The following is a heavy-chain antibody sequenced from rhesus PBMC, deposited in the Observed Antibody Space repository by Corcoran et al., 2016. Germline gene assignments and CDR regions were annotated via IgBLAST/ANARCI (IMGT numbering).Heavy chain of an antibody. J-gene: IGHJ4*01. CDR1: GFTFSSYD. V-gene: IGHV3-54*02. CDR2: ISYIGSKK. CDR3: ARSWGDNIWTELDY. D-gene: IGHD3-3*01. Sequence: EVQLVESGGGLVQPGGSLRLSCAASGFTFSSYDMHWVRQAPGNGLEWVEVISYIGSKKYYSDFVKDRLTISRDNSKNMLCLKMNNLLLEDTAVYCCARSWGDNIWTELDYWGQGVLVTVSS.